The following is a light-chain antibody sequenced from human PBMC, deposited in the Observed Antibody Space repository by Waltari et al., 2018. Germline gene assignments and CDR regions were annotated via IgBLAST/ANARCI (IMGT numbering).Light chain of an antibody. CDR1: RNNVGNQG. Sequence: QAGLIQPPSVSRALGQTATLTCAGNRNNVGNQGVAWLQQHQGHPPKRLSYRSDNRPSGSSERFSASRSGNTASLTITGLQADDEADYYCSAWDKDLVAVVFGGGTKLTVL. V-gene: IGLV10-54*04. J-gene: IGLJ3*02. CDR3: SAWDKDLVAVV. CDR2: RSD.